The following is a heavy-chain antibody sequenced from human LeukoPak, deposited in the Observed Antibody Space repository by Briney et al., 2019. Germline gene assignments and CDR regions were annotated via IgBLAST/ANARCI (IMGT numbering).Heavy chain of an antibody. V-gene: IGHV5-51*01. CDR3: VSHSSWPSEHAFDI. J-gene: IGHJ3*02. Sequence: GESLKISCKGSGYIFTSYWIGWVRQMPGKGLEWMGIIYPGDSDTRYSPSFQGQVIISADKSISTAYLQWSSLKASDTAMYDCVSHSSWPSEHAFDIWGQGTMVTVSS. CDR2: IYPGDSDT. D-gene: IGHD6-13*01. CDR1: GYIFTSYW.